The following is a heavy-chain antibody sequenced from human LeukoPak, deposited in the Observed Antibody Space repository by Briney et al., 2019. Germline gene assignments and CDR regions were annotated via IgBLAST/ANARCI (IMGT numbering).Heavy chain of an antibody. CDR2: ISGYNGNT. D-gene: IGHD6-13*01. CDR3: ARHKQLVPPFDP. CDR1: GYTFTGYG. V-gene: IGHV1-18*01. J-gene: IGHJ5*02. Sequence: GASVKVSYKASGYTFTGYGISWVRQAPGQGLEWMGWISGYNGNTNYAQKLQGRVTMTTDTSTNTAYMELRSLRSDDTAVYYCARHKQLVPPFDPRGQGTLVTVSS.